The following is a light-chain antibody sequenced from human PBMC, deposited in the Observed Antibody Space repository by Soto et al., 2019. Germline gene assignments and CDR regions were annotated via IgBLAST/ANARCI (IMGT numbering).Light chain of an antibody. Sequence: EIVMTQSPATLTVSLGERVTLSCRASQGIGSSLAWYQQKPGQAPSLLIYGTSTRATGTPARFSGSGFGTEFTLTISSLQSEEFAVYYCQQYHFWPPAYTFGQGTKLEIK. CDR3: QQYHFWPPAYT. CDR1: QGIGSS. J-gene: IGKJ2*01. V-gene: IGKV3-15*01. CDR2: GTS.